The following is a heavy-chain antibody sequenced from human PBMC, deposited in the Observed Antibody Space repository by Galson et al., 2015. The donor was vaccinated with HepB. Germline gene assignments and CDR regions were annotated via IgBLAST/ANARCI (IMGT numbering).Heavy chain of an antibody. CDR1: GSSLTTYG. D-gene: IGHD2-2*01. J-gene: IGHJ4*02. V-gene: IGHV1-18*01. Sequence: SVKVSCKASGSSLTTYGISWVRQAPGQGLEWMGWISTYSGDTHYAQKVQGRVTMTTDTSTSTVYMELRSLRSDDTAVYYCARDFRGIDAHYWGQGTLLTVSS. CDR3: ARDFRGIDAHY. CDR2: ISTYSGDT.